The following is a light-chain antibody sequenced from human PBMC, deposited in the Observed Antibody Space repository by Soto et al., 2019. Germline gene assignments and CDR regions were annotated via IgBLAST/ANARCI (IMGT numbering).Light chain of an antibody. J-gene: IGLJ2*01. V-gene: IGLV4-69*01. CDR3: QTWVGTGNVV. CDR1: SGYSSYA. Sequence: QLVLTQSPSASASLGASVKVTCTLSSGYSSYAIAWHQQQPEKGTRYLMELNSDGSHSKGDGIPYRFSGSSSGAERYLTISSLQSEDEADYYCQTWVGTGNVVFGGATNFTVL. CDR2: LNSDGSH.